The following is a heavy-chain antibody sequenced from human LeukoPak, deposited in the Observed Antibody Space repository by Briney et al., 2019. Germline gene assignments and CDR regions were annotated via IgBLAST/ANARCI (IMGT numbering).Heavy chain of an antibody. Sequence: PGGSLRLSCAASGFTFGSYWMSWVRQAPGKGLEWVANIKEDGSEKNYVDSVKGRFTISRDNAKNSLYLQMNSLRAEDTAVYYCARGNLVRAVAGPNFDYWGQGTLVTVSS. CDR1: GFTFGSYW. V-gene: IGHV3-7*01. CDR2: IKEDGSEK. CDR3: ARGNLVRAVAGPNFDY. J-gene: IGHJ4*02. D-gene: IGHD6-19*01.